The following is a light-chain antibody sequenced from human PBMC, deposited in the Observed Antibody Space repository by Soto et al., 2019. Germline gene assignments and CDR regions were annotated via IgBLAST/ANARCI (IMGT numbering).Light chain of an antibody. V-gene: IGLV2-14*03. CDR2: EVS. CDR1: SSDVGAYDF. J-gene: IGLJ1*01. Sequence: VLTQPASVSGSPGQSITISCTGTSSDVGAYDFVSWYQQHPDKAPKLMIYEVSNRPSGVSNRFSGSKSVNTATLTISGLQAEDEADYYCSSYTSSSTLVFGTGTKVTVL. CDR3: SSYTSSSTLV.